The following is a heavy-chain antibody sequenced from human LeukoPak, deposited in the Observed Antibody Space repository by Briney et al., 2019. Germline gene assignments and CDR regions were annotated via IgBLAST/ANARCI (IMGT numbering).Heavy chain of an antibody. V-gene: IGHV3-7*01. CDR1: GFTFSGYW. CDR2: IRQDGSEK. D-gene: IGHD3-3*01. J-gene: IGHJ4*02. CDR3: ARDLDDFWSGFFDY. Sequence: GGSLRLSCAASGFTFSGYWMSWVRQAPGKGLEWVANIRQDGSEKKYMDSVKGRFTISRDNARNSLYLQMNSLRAEDTAVYYCARDLDDFWSGFFDYWGQGTLVTVSS.